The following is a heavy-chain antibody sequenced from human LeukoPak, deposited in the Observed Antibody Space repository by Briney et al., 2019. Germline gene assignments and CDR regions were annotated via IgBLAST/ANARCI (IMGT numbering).Heavy chain of an antibody. CDR2: INHSGST. CDR1: GGSFSGYY. CDR3: ARGGPYDYVWGSYRSGPHWFDP. D-gene: IGHD3-16*02. J-gene: IGHJ5*02. Sequence: SETLSLTCAVYGGSFSGYYWSWIRQPPGKGREWIGEINHSGSTNYNPSLKSRVTISVDTSKNQFSLKLSSVTAADTAVYYCARGGPYDYVWGSYRSGPHWFDPWGQGTLVTVSS. V-gene: IGHV4-34*01.